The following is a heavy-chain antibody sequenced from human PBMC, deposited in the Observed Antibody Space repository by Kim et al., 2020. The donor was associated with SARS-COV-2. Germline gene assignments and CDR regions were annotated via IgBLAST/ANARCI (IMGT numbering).Heavy chain of an antibody. D-gene: IGHD3-9*01. Sequence: QKFQGRVTITADDSTSTAYMELSSLRSEDTAVYYCARVSGDFDWLFSDYWGQGTLVTVSS. J-gene: IGHJ4*02. V-gene: IGHV1-69*01. CDR3: ARVSGDFDWLFSDY.